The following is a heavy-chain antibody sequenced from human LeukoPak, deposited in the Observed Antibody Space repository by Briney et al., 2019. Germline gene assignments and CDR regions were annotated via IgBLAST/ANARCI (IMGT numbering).Heavy chain of an antibody. CDR2: IKQDGSEK. V-gene: IGHV3-7*01. CDR3: ARDRLLFLNVAFDI. Sequence: GGSLRLSCAASGFTFSSYWMSWVRQAPGKGLEWVANIKQDGSEKYYVDSVKGRFTISRDNAKNSLYLQMNSLRAEDTAVYYCARDRLLFLNVAFDIWGQGTMVTVSS. J-gene: IGHJ3*02. CDR1: GFTFSSYW. D-gene: IGHD2-2*01.